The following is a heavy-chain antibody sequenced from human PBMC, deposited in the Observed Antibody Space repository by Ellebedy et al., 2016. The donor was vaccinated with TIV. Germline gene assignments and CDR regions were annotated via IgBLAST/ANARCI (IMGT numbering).Heavy chain of an antibody. J-gene: IGHJ3*02. Sequence: SETLSLXCTVSGGSISYHYWNWLRQPPGKGLEWIGYLYYSGSTNYNPSLKSRVTISLDTSKNQFSLKVSSVTAADTAVYYCARDHNEWEGAFHIWGQGTVVTVSS. CDR2: LYYSGST. CDR1: GGSISYHY. V-gene: IGHV4-59*11. D-gene: IGHD1-26*01. CDR3: ARDHNEWEGAFHI.